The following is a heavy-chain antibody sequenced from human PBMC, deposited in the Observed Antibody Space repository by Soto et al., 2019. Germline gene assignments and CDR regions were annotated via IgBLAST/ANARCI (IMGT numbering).Heavy chain of an antibody. CDR1: GYSFTSYW. J-gene: IGHJ4*02. CDR2: IDPSDSQT. CDR3: ARQIYDSDTGPNFQYYFDS. Sequence: PGESLKISCKGSGYSFTSYWISWVRQMPGKGLEWMGRIDPSDSQTYYSPSFRGHVTTSVTKSITAVFLQWSSLRASDTAMYYCARQIYDSDTGPNFQYYFDSWGQGTPVTSPQ. V-gene: IGHV5-10-1*01. D-gene: IGHD3-22*01.